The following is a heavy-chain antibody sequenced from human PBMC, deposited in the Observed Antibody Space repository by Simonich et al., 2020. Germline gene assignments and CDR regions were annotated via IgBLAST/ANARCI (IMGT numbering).Heavy chain of an antibody. CDR1: GFTFSSYG. V-gene: IGHV3-33*01. J-gene: IGHJ4*02. CDR3: ARQFDY. CDR2: ICYDGSNK. Sequence: QVQLVESGGGVVQPGRSLRLSCAASGFTFSSYGMHWVSQAPGKGREWVEVICYDGSNKDYADSVKGRFTISRDNSKNTLYLQMNSLRAEDTAVYYCARQFDYWGLGTLVTVSS.